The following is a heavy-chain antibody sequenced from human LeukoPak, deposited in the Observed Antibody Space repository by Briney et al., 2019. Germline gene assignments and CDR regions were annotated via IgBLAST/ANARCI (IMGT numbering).Heavy chain of an antibody. V-gene: IGHV3-66*01. D-gene: IGHD3-10*01. J-gene: IGHJ6*02. Sequence: QPGGAPRISFAAPGFSVSNYYIHWVRQAPGKGVGGGSVIYSGGSIYYADSVKGRFIISRDNSKNTLDLQLNSLRAEDTAVYYCAREPPMGRYYHGMDVWGHGTTVTVSS. CDR1: GFSVSNYY. CDR3: AREPPMGRYYHGMDV. CDR2: IYSGGSI.